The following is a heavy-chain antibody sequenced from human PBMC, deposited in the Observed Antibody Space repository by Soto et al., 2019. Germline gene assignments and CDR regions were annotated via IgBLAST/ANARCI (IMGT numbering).Heavy chain of an antibody. D-gene: IGHD5-18*01. CDR3: AREYTYGSNFFDC. J-gene: IGHJ4*02. CDR2: ISHSEST. CDR1: GGSISSATYY. V-gene: IGHV4-31*03. Sequence: QVQLQESGPGLVKPSQTLSLSCTVSGGSISSATYYWSWIRQHPGKGLEWIGYISHSESTYYTPSLKSRVIFSADTSKNQFSLNLTSVTAADTAVYYCAREYTYGSNFFDCWGQGALVTVSS.